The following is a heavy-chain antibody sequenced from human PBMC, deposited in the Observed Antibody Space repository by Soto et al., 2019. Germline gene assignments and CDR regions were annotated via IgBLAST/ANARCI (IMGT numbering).Heavy chain of an antibody. V-gene: IGHV3-23*01. D-gene: IGHD3-9*01. J-gene: IGHJ3*02. Sequence: PGGSLRLSCAASGLTFSSYSMIWVRKTTGKGLEWVSAISGSGGSTYYADSVKGRFTISRDNSKNTLYLQMNSLRAEDTAVYYCAKDQGSILRYFDWLSDAFDIWGQGTMVTVSS. CDR1: GLTFSSYS. CDR3: AKDQGSILRYFDWLSDAFDI. CDR2: ISGSGGST.